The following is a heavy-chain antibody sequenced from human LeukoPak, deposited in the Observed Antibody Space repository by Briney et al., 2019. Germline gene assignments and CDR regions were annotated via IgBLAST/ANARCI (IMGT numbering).Heavy chain of an antibody. Sequence: PGGSLRLSCAASGFTFSGYSMNWVRQAPGKGLEWVSYISSSSGTIYYADSVKGRFTISRDNAKKSLYLQMNSLRDEDTAVYYCARADCSGGSCYRAGWFDPWGQGTLVTVSS. V-gene: IGHV3-48*02. J-gene: IGHJ5*02. CDR1: GFTFSGYS. CDR2: ISSSSGTI. D-gene: IGHD2-15*01. CDR3: ARADCSGGSCYRAGWFDP.